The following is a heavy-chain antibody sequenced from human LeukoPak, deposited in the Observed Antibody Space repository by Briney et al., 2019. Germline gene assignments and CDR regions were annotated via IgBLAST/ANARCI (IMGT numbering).Heavy chain of an antibody. CDR1: GGPISSFY. J-gene: IGHJ4*02. Sequence: PSETLSLTCTVSGGPISSFYWSWLRQPTGEGLEWIGYIYYSGSTNYHPSLKSRVTISVDTSKNQFSLKLSSVTAADTAVYYCARHYGDFNPFDYWGQGTLVTVSS. V-gene: IGHV4-59*08. D-gene: IGHD4-17*01. CDR3: ARHYGDFNPFDY. CDR2: IYYSGST.